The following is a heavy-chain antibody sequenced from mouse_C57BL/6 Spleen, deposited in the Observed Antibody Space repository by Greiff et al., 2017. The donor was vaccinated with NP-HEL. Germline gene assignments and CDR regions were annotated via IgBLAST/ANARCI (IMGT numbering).Heavy chain of an antibody. V-gene: IGHV1-53*01. J-gene: IGHJ2*01. CDR1: GYTFTSYW. Sequence: QVQLKQPGTELVKPGASVKLSCKASGYTFTSYWMHWVKQRPGQGLEWIGNINPSNGGTNYNEKFKSKATLTVDKSSSTAYMQLSSLTSEDSAVYYCARDVTRVVATDYWGQGTTLTVSS. CDR2: INPSNGGT. D-gene: IGHD1-1*01. CDR3: ARDVTRVVATDY.